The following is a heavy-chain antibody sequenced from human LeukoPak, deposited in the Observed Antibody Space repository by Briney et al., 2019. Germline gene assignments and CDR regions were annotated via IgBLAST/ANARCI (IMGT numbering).Heavy chain of an antibody. CDR1: GGSISDYY. CDR3: AGGGDNWNDPFGY. V-gene: IGHV4-4*07. D-gene: IGHD1-20*01. J-gene: IGHJ4*02. CDR2: IYIGRIYTSWST. Sequence: SETLSLTCTVSGGSISDYYWSWIRQPAGRGLEWIGRIYIGRIYTSWSTDYNSSLKSRVTVSEDTSKNQFSLKLRSVTAADTAVYYCAGGGDNWNDPFGYWGQGTLVTVSS.